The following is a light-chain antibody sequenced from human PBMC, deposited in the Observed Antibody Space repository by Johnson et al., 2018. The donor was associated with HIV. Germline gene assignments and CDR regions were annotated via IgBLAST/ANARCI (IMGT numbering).Light chain of an antibody. J-gene: IGLJ1*01. V-gene: IGLV1-51*02. CDR3: GTWDSSLSSYV. Sequence: QFVLTQPPSVSAAPGQNVTISCSGSTSNIGNNYISWYQQFPGTAPKLLIFENNHRPSGIPDRFSGSKSGTSATLVITGLQTGDEAEYFCGTWDSSLSSYVFGTGTKVTVL. CDR2: ENN. CDR1: TSNIGNNY.